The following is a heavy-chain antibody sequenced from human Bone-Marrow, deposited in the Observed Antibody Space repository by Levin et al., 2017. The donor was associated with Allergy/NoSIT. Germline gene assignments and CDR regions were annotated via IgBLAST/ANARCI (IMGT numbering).Heavy chain of an antibody. CDR1: GFTVSNNY. Sequence: PGGSLRLSCVVSGFTVSNNYMNWVRQAPGRGLDWVSLIYSTGVTKYADSVKGRFTISRDSSKNTLYLQMDRLRVEDTGVYYCASDGPAKPWAWGQGTMVTVSS. V-gene: IGHV3-53*01. CDR3: ASDGPAKPWA. J-gene: IGHJ3*01. CDR2: IYSTGVT. D-gene: IGHD3/OR15-3a*01.